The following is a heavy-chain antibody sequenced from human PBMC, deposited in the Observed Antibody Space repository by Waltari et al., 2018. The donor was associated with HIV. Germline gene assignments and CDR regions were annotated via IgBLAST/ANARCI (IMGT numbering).Heavy chain of an antibody. J-gene: IGHJ6*02. V-gene: IGHV1-45*02. CDR2: ITPVNGNT. CDR1: GYTFTYRY. Sequence: QMQLVQSGAEVKKTGSSVKVSCKASGYTFTYRYLHWVRQAPGQALEWRGWITPVNGNTNYAQKFQDRVTITRDRSMSTAYMELSSLRFEDTAMYYCARSRDYGSGKDYDMDVWGQGTTVTVSS. CDR3: ARSRDYGSGKDYDMDV. D-gene: IGHD3-10*01.